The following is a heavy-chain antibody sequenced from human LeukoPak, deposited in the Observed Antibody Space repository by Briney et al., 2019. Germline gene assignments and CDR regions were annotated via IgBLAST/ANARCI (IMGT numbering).Heavy chain of an antibody. CDR3: ASQMQRIDY. J-gene: IGHJ4*02. Sequence: GGSLRLSCAASGFTFRSYSMNWVRQAPGKGLEWVSSISSSGSYIYYADSVKGRFTISRDNAKNSLYLQMNSLRAEDTAVYYCASQMQRIDYWGQGTLVTVSS. V-gene: IGHV3-21*01. CDR1: GFTFRSYS. CDR2: ISSSGSYI. D-gene: IGHD5-24*01.